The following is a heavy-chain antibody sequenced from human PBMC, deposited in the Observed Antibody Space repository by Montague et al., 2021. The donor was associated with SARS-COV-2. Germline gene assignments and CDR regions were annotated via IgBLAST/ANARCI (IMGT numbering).Heavy chain of an antibody. V-gene: IGHV4-4*02. CDR2: IYPSGNT. CDR1: GGSISSSNW. D-gene: IGHD3-16*01. CDR3: ARSSILGAHRFDY. Sequence: SETLSLTCAVSGGSISSSNWRSWVRQPPGKCLERIGEIYPSGNTNYNPSLQSRFTISVDTSRNQFSLRLSSVTAADTAVYYSARSSILGAHRFDYWGQGTLVTVSS. J-gene: IGHJ4*02.